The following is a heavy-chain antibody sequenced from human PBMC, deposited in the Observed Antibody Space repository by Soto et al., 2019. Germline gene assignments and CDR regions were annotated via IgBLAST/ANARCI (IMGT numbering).Heavy chain of an antibody. Sequence: GASVKVSCKASGGTFSSYAIRWVRQAPGQELRWMGGIIPIYGTANYAQKFQGIVRSTADESDSTAYMVLSSLRSEDTVVYYCAGPVTGSIVVVPAVTNYYYYYGIDVWGQGTMVTVSS. CDR1: GGTFSSYA. J-gene: IGHJ6*02. V-gene: IGHV1-69*13. CDR2: IIPIYGTA. D-gene: IGHD2-2*01. CDR3: AGPVTGSIVVVPAVTNYYYYYGIDV.